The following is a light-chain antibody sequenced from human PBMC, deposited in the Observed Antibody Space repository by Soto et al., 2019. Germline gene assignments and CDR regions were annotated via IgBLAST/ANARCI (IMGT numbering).Light chain of an antibody. CDR2: GAS. CDR3: QQYHKWPPFT. Sequence: EIVMAQSPGTLSVSPGDRATLSCRSSQSVSTNLAWYQQKPGQPPRLLIYGASTRAIGIAARFTGSGSGTEFTLTIGSLQSEDFAVYYFQQYHKWPPFTFGGGTKVDIK. V-gene: IGKV3-15*01. CDR1: QSVSTN. J-gene: IGKJ4*01.